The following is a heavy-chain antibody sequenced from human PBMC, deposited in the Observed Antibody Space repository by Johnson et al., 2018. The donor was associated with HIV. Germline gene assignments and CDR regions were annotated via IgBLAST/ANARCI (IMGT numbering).Heavy chain of an antibody. Sequence: VQLVESGGGLVQPGGSLRLSCEASGITFSSYGMNWVRQAPGKGLEWVSYISSSTDTIYYADSVKGRFTISRDNAKNSLYLQMNSLRAEDTALYYCARDLGIWGQGTMVTVSS. CDR1: GITFSSYG. J-gene: IGHJ3*02. D-gene: IGHD7-27*01. CDR2: ISSSTDTI. CDR3: ARDLGI. V-gene: IGHV3-48*04.